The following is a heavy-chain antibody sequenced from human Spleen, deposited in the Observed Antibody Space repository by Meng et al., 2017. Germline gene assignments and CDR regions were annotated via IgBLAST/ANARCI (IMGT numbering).Heavy chain of an antibody. D-gene: IGHD3-22*01. CDR2: INGDGSDI. J-gene: IGHJ4*02. V-gene: IGHV3-74*01. CDR1: GFTLSTYW. CDR3: ARGPVSDYYDSSGYYPPVG. Sequence: GESLKISCAASGFTLSTYWMHWVRQAPGKGLVWVSRINGDGSDISYADSVKGRFTISRDNAKNTLYLQMNSLRAEDTAVYYCARGPVSDYYDSSGYYPPVGWGQGTLVTVSS.